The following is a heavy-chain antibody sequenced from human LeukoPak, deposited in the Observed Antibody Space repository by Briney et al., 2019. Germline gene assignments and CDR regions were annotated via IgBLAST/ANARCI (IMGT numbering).Heavy chain of an antibody. CDR1: GGSFSGYY. D-gene: IGHD3-16*01. V-gene: IGHV4-34*01. Sequence: SETLSLTCAVYGGSFSGYYWSWIRQPPGKGPEWIGEINHSGSTNYNPSLKSRVTISVDTSKNQFSLQLNSVTPEDTAVYYCARGGGYVDHAFDIWGQGTMVTVSS. CDR2: INHSGST. J-gene: IGHJ3*02. CDR3: ARGGGYVDHAFDI.